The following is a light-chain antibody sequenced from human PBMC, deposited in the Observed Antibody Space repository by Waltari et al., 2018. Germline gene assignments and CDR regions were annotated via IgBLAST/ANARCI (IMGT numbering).Light chain of an antibody. CDR2: GAS. CDR1: QSVTTSS. V-gene: IGKV3-20*01. CDR3: QQYGSSTWT. J-gene: IGKJ1*01. Sequence: ESALTQPPRTLPLSPGERSTLSCRASQSVTTSSLAWYQQKPGQAPRLLIYGASSRATDIPDRFGGSGSGRDFTLTISRLEPEDFAVYYCQQYGSSTWTFGQGTKVEVK.